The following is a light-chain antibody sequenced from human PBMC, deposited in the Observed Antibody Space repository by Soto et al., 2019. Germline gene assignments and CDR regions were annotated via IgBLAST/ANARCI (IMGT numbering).Light chain of an antibody. CDR1: QSITGY. CDR3: QQSLGIPYT. CDR2: AAS. Sequence: EIQMTQSPSSLSASVGDRVTITCRASQSITGYLNWYQQKPGKAPKLLIYAASSLQSGVPSRFSGSGSGTDFTLTISSLQRDDFATYFCQQSLGIPYTFGQGTRLETK. V-gene: IGKV1-39*01. J-gene: IGKJ2*01.